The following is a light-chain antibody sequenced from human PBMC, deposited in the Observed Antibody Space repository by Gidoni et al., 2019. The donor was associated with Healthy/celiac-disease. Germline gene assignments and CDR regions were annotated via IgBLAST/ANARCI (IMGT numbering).Light chain of an antibody. CDR1: QSVSSY. V-gene: IGKV3-11*01. CDR2: DAS. Sequence: EIVLTQSPATLSLSPGERATLSCRASQSVSSYLAWYQQQPGQAPRLLIYDASNRATVIPARFSGSGSGTDFTLTISSLEPEDFAVYYCQQRSNWRTFGQGTKVEIK. CDR3: QQRSNWRT. J-gene: IGKJ1*01.